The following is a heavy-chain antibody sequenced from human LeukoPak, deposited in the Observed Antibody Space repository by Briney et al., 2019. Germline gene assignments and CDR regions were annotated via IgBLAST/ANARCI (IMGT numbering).Heavy chain of an antibody. Sequence: ASVKVSCKASGYTFTSYAMNWVRQAPGQGLEWMGWINTNTGNPTYAQGFTGRFVFSLDTSVSTAYLQISSLKAEDTAGYYCAREWASAYCGGDCATIDYWGQGTLVTVSS. CDR2: INTNTGNP. CDR3: AREWASAYCGGDCATIDY. J-gene: IGHJ4*02. V-gene: IGHV7-4-1*02. CDR1: GYTFTSYA. D-gene: IGHD2-21*02.